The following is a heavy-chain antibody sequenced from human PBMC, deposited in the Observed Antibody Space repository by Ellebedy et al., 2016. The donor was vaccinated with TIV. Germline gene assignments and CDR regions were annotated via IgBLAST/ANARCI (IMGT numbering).Heavy chain of an antibody. CDR2: INPDGSSA. CDR3: ARGEGNYGYWDY. D-gene: IGHD5-18*01. J-gene: IGHJ4*02. V-gene: IGHV3-74*01. Sequence: HTGGSLRLSCAASGFTFKNNWMHWVRQAPGKGLVWVSRINPDGSSAHYADSVKGRFTISRDNAKNTLYLQINSLRTEDTAVYYCARGEGNYGYWDYWGQGTLVTVSS. CDR1: GFTFKNNW.